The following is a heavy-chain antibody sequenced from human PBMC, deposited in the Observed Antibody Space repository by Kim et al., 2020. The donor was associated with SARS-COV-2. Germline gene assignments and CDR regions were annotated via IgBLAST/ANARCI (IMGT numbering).Heavy chain of an antibody. J-gene: IGHJ4*02. D-gene: IGHD3-10*01. Sequence: GGSLRLSCAASGFTFSRYTMSWVRQAPGKGLEWVSGVIGSVDNTHYADSVKGRFTISRDNSKNTLYLQMNSLRAEDTAVYSCAKDRIPDGEWDFDFWGQGTLVTVSS. CDR2: VIGSVDNT. CDR3: AKDRIPDGEWDFDF. CDR1: GFTFSRYT. V-gene: IGHV3-23*01.